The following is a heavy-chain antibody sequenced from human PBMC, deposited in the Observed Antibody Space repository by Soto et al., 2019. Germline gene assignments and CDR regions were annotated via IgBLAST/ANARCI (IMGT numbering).Heavy chain of an antibody. D-gene: IGHD6-13*01. Sequence: QVQLQQWGAGLLKPSETLSLTCAVYGGSFSGYYWSWIRQPPGQGLEWIGEINHSGSTNYNPSLKSRVTISVDTSKNQFSLKLSSVTAADTAVYYCARGPGSSSWYYYGMDVWGQGTTVTVSS. V-gene: IGHV4-34*01. CDR2: INHSGST. CDR1: GGSFSGYY. CDR3: ARGPGSSSWYYYGMDV. J-gene: IGHJ6*02.